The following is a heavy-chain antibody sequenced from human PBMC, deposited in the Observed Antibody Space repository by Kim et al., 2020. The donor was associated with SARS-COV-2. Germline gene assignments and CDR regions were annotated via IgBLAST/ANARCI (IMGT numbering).Heavy chain of an antibody. D-gene: IGHD6-19*01. CDR1: GFTFSSYE. CDR3: ARDLGSSGWYGWFDP. V-gene: IGHV3-48*03. J-gene: IGHJ5*02. CDR2: ISICSRTV. Sequence: GGSLRLSCAASGFTFSSYEMNWVRQAPGKGLEWLSKISICSRTVEYADSVKGRFTISRDNAKNSLYLQMNSLRVEDTAVYYCARDLGSSGWYGWFDPWGQGTLVTVSS.